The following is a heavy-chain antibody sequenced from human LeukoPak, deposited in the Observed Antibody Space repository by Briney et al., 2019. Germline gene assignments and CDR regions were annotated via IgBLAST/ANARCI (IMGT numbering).Heavy chain of an antibody. CDR3: AREGTSGTHLNWFDP. D-gene: IGHD1-1*01. V-gene: IGHV4-61*01. J-gene: IGHJ5*02. CDR1: GDSVSGISFY. Sequence: SETLSLTCTVSGDSVSGISFYWSWIRQPPGKGLQYIGYIQYSGSTNYNPSLKSRVTISVDTSKNQFSLKLSSVTAADTAVYYCAREGTSGTHLNWFDPWGQGTLVTVSS. CDR2: IQYSGST.